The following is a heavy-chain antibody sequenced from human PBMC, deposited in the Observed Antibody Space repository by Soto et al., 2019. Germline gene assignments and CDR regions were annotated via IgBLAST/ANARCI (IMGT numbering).Heavy chain of an antibody. V-gene: IGHV3-74*03. CDR1: GFNLGRYW. D-gene: IGHD1-20*01. J-gene: IGHJ4*02. CDR2: ISNDGSTI. Sequence: EAQLEASGGGLVQPGGSLRLSCAASGFNLGRYWMHWVRQAPGKGLVWVSRISNDGSTIAYADSVKGRFTISRDNANNPLYLHMSSVRAEDPGVYLCARDPYNWNGPFDSWGQGTLVTVSS. CDR3: ARDPYNWNGPFDS.